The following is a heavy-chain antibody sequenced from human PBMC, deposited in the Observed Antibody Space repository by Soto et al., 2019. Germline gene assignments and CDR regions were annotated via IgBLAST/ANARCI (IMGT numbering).Heavy chain of an antibody. J-gene: IGHJ3*01. CDR3: ATWHEREHAYDV. Sequence: DVQLVESGGGLMQPGESLRLSCAASGLTVSGKKYVAWVRQAPGKGLEWVSAFYDVDGSFYADSVQGRFTTSSDSSKTSVYLQMNGLRPDDTAVYYCATWHEREHAYDVWGQGTTVTVSS. V-gene: IGHV3-53*01. D-gene: IGHD1-26*01. CDR1: GLTVSGKKY. CDR2: FYDVDGS.